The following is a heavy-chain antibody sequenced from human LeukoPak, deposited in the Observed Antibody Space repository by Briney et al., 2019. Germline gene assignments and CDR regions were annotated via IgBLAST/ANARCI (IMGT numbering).Heavy chain of an antibody. J-gene: IGHJ3*02. V-gene: IGHV4-34*01. CDR1: GGSFSGYY. D-gene: IGHD3-22*01. CDR2: INHSGST. Sequence: SETLSLTCAVYGGSFSGYYWSWIRQPPGKGLEWIGEINHSGSTNYNPSLKSRVTISVDTSKNQFSLKLSSVTAADTAVYYCAWFSGSYDAFDIWGQGTMVTVSS. CDR3: AWFSGSYDAFDI.